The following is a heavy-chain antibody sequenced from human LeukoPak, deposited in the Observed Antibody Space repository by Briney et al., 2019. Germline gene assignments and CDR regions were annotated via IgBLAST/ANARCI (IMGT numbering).Heavy chain of an antibody. CDR3: ARHVTGSLEWLLLISLYFDY. Sequence: SETLSLTCTVSGGSISSSSYYWGWIRQPPGKGLEWIGSIYYSGSTYYNPSLKSRVTISVDTSKNQFSLKLSSVTAADTAVYYCARHVTGSLEWLLLISLYFDYWGQGTLVTVSS. D-gene: IGHD3-3*01. CDR1: GGSISSSSYY. J-gene: IGHJ4*02. CDR2: IYYSGST. V-gene: IGHV4-39*01.